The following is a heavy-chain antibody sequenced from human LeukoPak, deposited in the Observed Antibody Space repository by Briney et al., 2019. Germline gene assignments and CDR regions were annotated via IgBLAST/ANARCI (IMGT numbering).Heavy chain of an antibody. J-gene: IGHJ6*02. CDR2: IYYSGST. CDR1: GGSISSGDYY. Sequence: PSETLSLTCTVSGGSISSGDYYWSWIRQPPGKGLEWIGYIYYSGSTYYNPSLKSRFTISVDTSKNQFSLKLSSVTAADTAVYYCATSKPQDYGDGYYYYYGMDVWGQGTTVTVSS. CDR3: ATSKPQDYGDGYYYYYGMDV. V-gene: IGHV4-30-4*01. D-gene: IGHD4-17*01.